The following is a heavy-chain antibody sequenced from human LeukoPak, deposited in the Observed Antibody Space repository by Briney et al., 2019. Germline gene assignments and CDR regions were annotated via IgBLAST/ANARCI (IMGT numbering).Heavy chain of an antibody. CDR2: MYYSGST. Sequence: SETLSLTRTVSGGSISSYDWSWIRQPPGKGLEWIGCMYYSGSTNYNPSLKSRVTMSVDTSKNQVSLKLTSVTAADTAVYYCARHRTSGWGLDYWGQGSLVTVSS. J-gene: IGHJ4*02. V-gene: IGHV4-59*08. CDR1: GGSISSYD. D-gene: IGHD6-19*01. CDR3: ARHRTSGWGLDY.